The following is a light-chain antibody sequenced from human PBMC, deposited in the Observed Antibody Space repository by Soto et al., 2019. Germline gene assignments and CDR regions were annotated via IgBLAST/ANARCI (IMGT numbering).Light chain of an antibody. V-gene: IGKV1-27*01. CDR3: QKYNSATLT. Sequence: DIQMTQSPSSLSASVGDRVTITCRASQGISNYLAWYQQKPGKVPKLLIYAASTLQSGVPSRFSGSGYGTDFTITISSLQTEDVATYYCQKYNSATLTFGGGTQVDIK. J-gene: IGKJ4*01. CDR2: AAS. CDR1: QGISNY.